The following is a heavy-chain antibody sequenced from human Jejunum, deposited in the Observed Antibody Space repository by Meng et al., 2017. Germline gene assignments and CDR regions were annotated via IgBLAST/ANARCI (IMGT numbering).Heavy chain of an antibody. J-gene: IGHJ4*02. V-gene: IGHV4-39*07. D-gene: IGHD3-10*01. CDR3: ATRTDFSGSGSLPN. Sequence: SETLSLTCTVSGGSVSSSTHYWGWIRQPPGKGLEWIGTVYFNGNTNYNPSLKSRVTMSIDTSKNQFSLKLNSVTAADTAVYYCATRTDFSGSGSLPNWVPGTLVTVSS. CDR2: VYFNGNT. CDR1: GGSVSSSTHY.